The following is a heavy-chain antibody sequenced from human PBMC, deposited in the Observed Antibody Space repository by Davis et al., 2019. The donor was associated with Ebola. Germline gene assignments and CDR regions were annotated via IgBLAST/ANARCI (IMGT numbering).Heavy chain of an antibody. CDR1: GYTFTSYA. Sequence: ASVKVSCKASGYTFTSYAMHWVRQAPGQRLEWMGWINAGNGNTKYSQKFQGRVTITRDTATSTAYMVLRSLRSDDTAVYFCARDRYGDSDYWGQGTLVVVSS. D-gene: IGHD4-17*01. CDR3: ARDRYGDSDY. CDR2: INAGNGNT. V-gene: IGHV1-3*01. J-gene: IGHJ4*02.